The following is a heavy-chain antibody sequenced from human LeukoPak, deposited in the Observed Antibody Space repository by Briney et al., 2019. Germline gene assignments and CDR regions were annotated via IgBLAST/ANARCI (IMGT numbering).Heavy chain of an antibody. J-gene: IGHJ3*02. CDR1: EFDFSSHA. Sequence: GGSLRLSCAASEFDFSSHAMTWVRQAPGKGLEWVSAISISGSKTYYADSVKGRFTISRDNSKNTLYLQMNSLRAEDTAVYYCANRDAAISALDIWGQGTMVTVSS. D-gene: IGHD2-2*01. CDR3: ANRDAAISALDI. V-gene: IGHV3-23*01. CDR2: ISISGSKT.